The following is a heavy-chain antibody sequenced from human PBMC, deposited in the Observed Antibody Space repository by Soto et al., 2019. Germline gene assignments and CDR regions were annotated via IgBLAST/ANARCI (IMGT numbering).Heavy chain of an antibody. D-gene: IGHD3-10*01. J-gene: IGHJ4*02. CDR3: ARENNVLPGGYFDY. CDR2: IYHSGST. Sequence: QLQLQESGSGLVKPSQTLSLTCAVSGGSISSGGYSWSWIRQPPGKGLEWIGYIYHSGSTYYNPSLKSRVTKSVDRPKNQFSLKLSSLTAADTAVYYCARENNVLPGGYFDYWGQGTLVTVSS. CDR1: GGSISSGGYS. V-gene: IGHV4-30-2*01.